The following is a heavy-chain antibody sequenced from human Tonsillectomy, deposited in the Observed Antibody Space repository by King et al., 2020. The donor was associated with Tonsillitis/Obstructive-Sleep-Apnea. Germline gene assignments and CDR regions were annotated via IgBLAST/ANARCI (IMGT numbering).Heavy chain of an antibody. J-gene: IGHJ4*02. V-gene: IGHV3-30*04. CDR1: GFTFSSYA. CDR3: ARGGGSYYDILTGYAH. D-gene: IGHD3-9*01. Sequence: VQLVESGGGVVQPGRSLRLSCAASGFTFSSYAMHWVRQAPGKGLEWVAVISYDGSNKYYADSVKGRFTISRDNSKNTLYLQMNSLRAEDTAVYYCARGGGSYYDILTGYAHWGQGTLVTVSS. CDR2: ISYDGSNK.